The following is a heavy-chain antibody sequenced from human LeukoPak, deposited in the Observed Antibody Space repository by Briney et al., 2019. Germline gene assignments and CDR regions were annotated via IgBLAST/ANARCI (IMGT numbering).Heavy chain of an antibody. CDR2: IYYSGST. Sequence: SETLSLTCTVSGGSISSYYWSWIRQPPGKGLEWIGYIYYSGSTNYNPSLKSRVTISVDTSKNQFSLKLSSVTAADTAVYYCARGPHGSGSHLDYWGQGTLVTVSS. CDR3: ARGPHGSGSHLDY. J-gene: IGHJ4*02. V-gene: IGHV4-59*01. D-gene: IGHD3-10*01. CDR1: GGSISSYY.